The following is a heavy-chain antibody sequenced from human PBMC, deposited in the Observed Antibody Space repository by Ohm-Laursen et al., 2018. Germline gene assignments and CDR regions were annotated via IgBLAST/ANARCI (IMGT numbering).Heavy chain of an antibody. D-gene: IGHD3-3*01. J-gene: IGHJ3*01. V-gene: IGHV4-39*01. CDR3: ARAFWNGYNDAFDV. Sequence: GTLSLTCSVSGGSISSSSYCWGWIRQPPGKGLEWIGNIYYSGSTYYNPSLRSRVSISIHKSQNKFSLNLISVTATDTAVYYCARAFWNGYNDAFDVWGQGTMVTVSS. CDR1: GGSISSSSYC. CDR2: IYYSGST.